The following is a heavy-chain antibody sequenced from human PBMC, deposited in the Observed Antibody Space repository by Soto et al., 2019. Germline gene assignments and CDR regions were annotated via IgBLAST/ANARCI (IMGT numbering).Heavy chain of an antibody. V-gene: IGHV4-59*08. CDR1: GGSISSYY. CDR3: ARHERYFDWLGALDI. Sequence: SETLSLTCTVSGGSISSYYWSWIRQPPGKGLEWIGYIYYSGSTNYNPSLKSRVTISVDTSKNQFSLKLSSVTAADTAVYYCARHERYFDWLGALDIWGQGTMVTVS. CDR2: IYYSGST. J-gene: IGHJ3*02. D-gene: IGHD3-9*01.